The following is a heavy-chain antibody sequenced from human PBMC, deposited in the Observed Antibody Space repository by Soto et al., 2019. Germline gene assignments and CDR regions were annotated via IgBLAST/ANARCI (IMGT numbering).Heavy chain of an antibody. V-gene: IGHV3-23*01. CDR3: AKDRGVVTLYYFDY. CDR2: ISGSGGST. D-gene: IGHD2-15*01. Sequence: GGSLRLSCAASGFTFSSYAMSWVCQAPGKGLEWVSAISGSGGSTYYADSVKGRFTISRDNSKNTLYLQMNSLRAEDTAVYYCAKDRGVVTLYYFDYWGQGTLDTVSS. CDR1: GFTFSSYA. J-gene: IGHJ4*02.